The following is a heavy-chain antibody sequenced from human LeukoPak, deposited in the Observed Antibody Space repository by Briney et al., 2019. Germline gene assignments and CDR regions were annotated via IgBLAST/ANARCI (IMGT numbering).Heavy chain of an antibody. CDR1: GFTVSSNF. CDR3: ARSDLANWGPADY. CDR2: VYSGGNT. D-gene: IGHD7-27*01. V-gene: IGHV3-53*01. Sequence: PGGSLRLSCAASGFTVSSNFMSWVRQAPGKGLEWVSVVYSGGNTYYADSVKGRFTISRDNSKNTLYLQMNSLRAEDTAVYYCARSDLANWGPADYWGQGTLVTVSS. J-gene: IGHJ4*02.